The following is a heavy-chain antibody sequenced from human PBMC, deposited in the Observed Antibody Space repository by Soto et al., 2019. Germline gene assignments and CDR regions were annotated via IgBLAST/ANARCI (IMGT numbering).Heavy chain of an antibody. V-gene: IGHV4-61*01. J-gene: IGHJ4*02. CDR1: GGSVSSGSYY. CDR2: IYYSGST. CDR3: ATHRSYYDSSGYSPFDY. Sequence: PSETLSLTCTVSGGSVSSGSYYWSWIRQPPGKGLEWIGYIYYSGSTNYNPSLKSRVTISVDTSKNQFSLKLSSVTAADTAVYYCATHRSYYDSSGYSPFDYWGQGTLVTVSS. D-gene: IGHD3-22*01.